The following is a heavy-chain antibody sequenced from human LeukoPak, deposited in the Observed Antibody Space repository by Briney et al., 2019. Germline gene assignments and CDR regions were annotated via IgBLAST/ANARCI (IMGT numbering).Heavy chain of an antibody. CDR3: ATWGDTTAEYFQR. Sequence: SGGSLRLSCVVSGFTFNSCWMNWVRQAPGKGLGWVAHVNPDGRDTYYVDSVKGRFTISRDNAQNSMYLQMNSLRVEDTAVYYCATWGDTTAEYFQRWGQGTLVTVSS. J-gene: IGHJ1*01. V-gene: IGHV3-7*01. CDR2: VNPDGRDT. D-gene: IGHD2-21*02. CDR1: GFTFNSCW.